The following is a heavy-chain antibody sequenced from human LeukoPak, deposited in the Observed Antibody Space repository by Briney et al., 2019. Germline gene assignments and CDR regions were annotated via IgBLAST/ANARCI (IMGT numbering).Heavy chain of an antibody. J-gene: IGHJ4*02. CDR1: GGSIRGYY. Sequence: PSETLSLTCTVSGGSIRGYYWSWIRQPPGKGLEWIGEINHSGSSNYNPSLKSRVTISLDTSKNQFSLNLSSVTAADTAVYYCAREGYCSGTSCYNFNYWGQGTLVTVSS. D-gene: IGHD2-2*02. V-gene: IGHV4-34*01. CDR3: AREGYCSGTSCYNFNY. CDR2: INHSGSS.